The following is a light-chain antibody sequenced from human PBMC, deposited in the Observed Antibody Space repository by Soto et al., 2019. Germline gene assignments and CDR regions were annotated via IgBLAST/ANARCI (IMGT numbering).Light chain of an antibody. CDR1: QGISNS. Sequence: DIQMTQSPSSLSASVGDRVTITCRASQGISNSLAWYQHKPGKALKLLIYATSTLQSGVPSRFSGSGSGIDFTLTISGLQPEDVGTYYCQQYNSAPRGFTFVPGTKVDI. CDR2: ATS. CDR3: QQYNSAPRGFT. V-gene: IGKV1-27*01. J-gene: IGKJ3*01.